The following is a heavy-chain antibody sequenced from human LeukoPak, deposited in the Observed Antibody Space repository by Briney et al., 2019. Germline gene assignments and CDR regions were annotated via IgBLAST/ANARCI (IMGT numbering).Heavy chain of an antibody. J-gene: IGHJ4*02. D-gene: IGHD3-22*01. V-gene: IGHV3-30*02. CDR2: IRYDGNNK. Sequence: GGTLSLSCAVSGFTFSTYGMHWVRQAPGKGLEWVASIRYDGNNKYYADSVKGRFTISRENSKNTLYLQMNSLRPEDTAVYCCARVTVPLVVITAGGFDYWGQGTLVTVSS. CDR1: GFTFSTYG. CDR3: ARVTVPLVVITAGGFDY.